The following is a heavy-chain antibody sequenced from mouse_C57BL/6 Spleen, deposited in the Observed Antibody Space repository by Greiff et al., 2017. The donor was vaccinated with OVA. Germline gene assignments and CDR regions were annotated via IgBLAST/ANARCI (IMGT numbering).Heavy chain of an antibody. Sequence: EVQLQQSGPELVKPGASVKISCKASGYTFTDYYMNWVKQSHGKSLEWIGDINPNNGGTSYNQKFKGKATLTVDKSSSTAYMELRSLTSEDSAVYYCAEYSNLFAYWGQGTLVTVSA. CDR3: AEYSNLFAY. J-gene: IGHJ3*01. V-gene: IGHV1-26*01. CDR1: GYTFTDYY. CDR2: INPNNGGT. D-gene: IGHD2-5*01.